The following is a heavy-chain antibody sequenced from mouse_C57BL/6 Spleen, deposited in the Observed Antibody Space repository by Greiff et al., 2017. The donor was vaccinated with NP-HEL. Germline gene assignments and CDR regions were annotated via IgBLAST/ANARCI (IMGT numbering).Heavy chain of an antibody. CDR1: GFTFSNYW. CDR3: TRIYYDYDGFAY. Sequence: EVKLMESGGGLVQPGGSMKLSCVASGFTFSNYWMNWVRQSPEKGLEWVAQIRLKSDNYATHYAESVKGRFTISRDDSKSSVYLQMNNLRAEDTGIYYCTRIYYDYDGFAYWGQRTLVTVSA. J-gene: IGHJ3*01. D-gene: IGHD2-4*01. CDR2: IRLKSDNYAT. V-gene: IGHV6-3*01.